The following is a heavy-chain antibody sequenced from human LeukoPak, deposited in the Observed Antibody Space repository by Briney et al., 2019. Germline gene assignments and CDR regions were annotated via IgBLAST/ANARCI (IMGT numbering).Heavy chain of an antibody. J-gene: IGHJ3*02. CDR1: GGSISSYY. Sequence: PSETLSLTCTVSGGSISSYYWSWIRQPPGKGLEWIGYIYYSGSTNYNPSLKSRVTISVDTSKNQFSLKLSSVTAADTAVYCCASTVGPYDAFDIWGQGTMVTVSS. V-gene: IGHV4-59*01. CDR3: ASTVGPYDAFDI. D-gene: IGHD1-26*01. CDR2: IYYSGST.